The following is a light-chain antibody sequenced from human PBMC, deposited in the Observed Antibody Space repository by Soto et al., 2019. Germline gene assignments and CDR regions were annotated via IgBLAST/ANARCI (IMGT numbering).Light chain of an antibody. J-gene: IGLJ2*01. Sequence: QSALTQPASVSGSPGQSITISCTGTSSDIGDYDYVSWYQQLPGKAPKLLIFDVTHRPSGVSDRFSGSKSGNTASLTISGVRHEDEADYYCCSYTDIALDVVFGGGTKLTVL. CDR3: CSYTDIALDVV. V-gene: IGLV2-14*03. CDR1: SSDIGDYDY. CDR2: DVT.